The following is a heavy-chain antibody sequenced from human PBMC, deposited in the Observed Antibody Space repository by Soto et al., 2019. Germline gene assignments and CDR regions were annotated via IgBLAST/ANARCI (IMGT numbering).Heavy chain of an antibody. V-gene: IGHV3-9*01. CDR3: AKAPKDGGGHYGDHPQIDYYMDV. D-gene: IGHD4-17*01. J-gene: IGHJ6*03. CDR2: ISWNSGSI. Sequence: GGSLRLSCAASGFTFDDYAMHWVRQAPGKGLEWVSGISWNSGSIGYADSVKGRFTISGDNAKNSLYLQMNSLRAEDTALYYCAKAPKDGGGHYGDHPQIDYYMDVWGKGTTVTVSS. CDR1: GFTFDDYA.